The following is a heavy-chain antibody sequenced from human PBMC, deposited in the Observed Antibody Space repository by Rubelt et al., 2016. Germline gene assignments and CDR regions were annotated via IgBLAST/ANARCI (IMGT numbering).Heavy chain of an antibody. CDR2: ISHTGDTT. CDR3: ARGGKFGELLIDS. Sequence: GLVQPGGSLRLSCSASGFSFSDYAMHWVRQAPGKGLECVSAISHTGDTTYYADYADSVKGRFTISRDNSKNMLYLQMSSLTTEDTAVYYCARGGKFGELLIDSWGQGTLVTVSS. D-gene: IGHD3-10*01. V-gene: IGHV3-64D*06. CDR1: GFSFSDYA. J-gene: IGHJ4*02.